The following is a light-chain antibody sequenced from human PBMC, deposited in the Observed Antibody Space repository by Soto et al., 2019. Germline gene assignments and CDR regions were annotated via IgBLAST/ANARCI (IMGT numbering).Light chain of an antibody. CDR3: SSYTAITTPGYG. CDR1: SSDVGAYNS. CDR2: DVK. V-gene: IGLV2-14*01. J-gene: IGLJ1*01. Sequence: QSVLTQPASVSGSPGQSITISCTGTSSDVGAYNSVSWYQQYPGKSPKLIIYDVKNRPSGVSNRFSGSKSGNTASLTISGLQAEDEADYHCSSYTAITTPGYGFGTGTKLTVL.